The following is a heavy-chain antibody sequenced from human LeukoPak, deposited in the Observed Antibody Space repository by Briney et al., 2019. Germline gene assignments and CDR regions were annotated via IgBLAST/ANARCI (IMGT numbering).Heavy chain of an antibody. J-gene: IGHJ4*02. CDR3: ARFQQRGYSGYVLDY. CDR1: GGSVSSGSYY. V-gene: IGHV4-61*01. Sequence: SETPSLTCTVSGGSVSSGSYYWSWIRQPPGKGLEWIGYIYYSGSTNYNPSLKSRVTISVDTSKNQFSLKLSSVTAADTAVYYCARFQQRGYSGYVLDYWGQGTLVTVSS. D-gene: IGHD5-12*01. CDR2: IYYSGST.